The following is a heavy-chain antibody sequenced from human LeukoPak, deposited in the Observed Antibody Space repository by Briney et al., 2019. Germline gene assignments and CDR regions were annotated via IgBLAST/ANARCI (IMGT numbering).Heavy chain of an antibody. CDR3: ARETRTTTVTTWGNWFDP. CDR1: GGSISSGDYY. Sequence: SQTLSLTCTVSGGSISSGDYYWSWIRQPPGKGLEWIGYIYYSGSTYYNPSLKSRVTMSVDTSKNQFSLKLSSVTAADTAVYYCARETRTTTVTTWGNWFDPWGQGTLVTVSS. V-gene: IGHV4-30-4*08. CDR2: IYYSGST. D-gene: IGHD4-17*01. J-gene: IGHJ5*02.